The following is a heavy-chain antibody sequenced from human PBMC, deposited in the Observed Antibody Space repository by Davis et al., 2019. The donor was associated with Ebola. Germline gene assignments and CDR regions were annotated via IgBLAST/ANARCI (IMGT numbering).Heavy chain of an antibody. CDR2: IRSKAYGGTT. V-gene: IGHV3-49*04. CDR3: TRESSTVITDY. CDR1: GFTFGDYA. J-gene: IGHJ4*02. D-gene: IGHD4-17*01. Sequence: PGGSLRLSCTASGFTFGDYAMSWVRQAPGKGLEWVGFIRSKAYGGTTEYAASVKGRFTISRDDSKSIAYLQMNSLKTGDTAVYYCTRESSTVITDYWGQGTLVTVSS.